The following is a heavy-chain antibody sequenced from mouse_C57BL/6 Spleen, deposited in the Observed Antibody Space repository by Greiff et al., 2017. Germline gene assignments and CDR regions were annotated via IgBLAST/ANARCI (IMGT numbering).Heavy chain of an antibody. V-gene: IGHV1-22*01. CDR2: INPNNGGT. D-gene: IGHD1-1*01. CDR3: ARSDYYGSSHGYFDV. J-gene: IGHJ1*03. CDR1: GYTFTDYN. Sequence: VQLQQSGPELVKPGASVKMSCKASGYTFTDYNMHWVKQSHGKSLEWIGYINPNNGGTSYNQKFKGKATLTVDQSSSTAYMQLNSLTSEDSAVYYCARSDYYGSSHGYFDVWGTGTTVTVSS.